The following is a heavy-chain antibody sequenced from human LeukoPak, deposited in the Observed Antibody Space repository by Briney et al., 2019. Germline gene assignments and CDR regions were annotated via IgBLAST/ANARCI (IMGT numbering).Heavy chain of an antibody. CDR2: MRYDGSDK. D-gene: IGHD3-22*01. CDR1: GFTFSAYG. Sequence: GGSLRLSCAASGFTFSAYGMHWVRQAPGKGLEWVAFMRYDGSDKYYADSVKGRFTISRNNSKNTLFLQMNSLRAEDTAVYYCAKDPYDRSGYYFDYWGQGTLVTVSS. CDR3: AKDPYDRSGYYFDY. J-gene: IGHJ4*02. V-gene: IGHV3-30*02.